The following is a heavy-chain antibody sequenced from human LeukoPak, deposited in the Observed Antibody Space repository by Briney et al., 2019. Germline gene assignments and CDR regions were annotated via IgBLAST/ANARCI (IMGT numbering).Heavy chain of an antibody. V-gene: IGHV4-34*01. D-gene: IGHD1-26*01. CDR1: GESLSKYY. CDR2: INHRGST. CDR3: ASSVGSTDY. J-gene: IGHJ4*02. Sequence: AETLSLTCAVYGESLSKYYWTWIRQSPGKGLEWIGEINHRGSTNHNPSLKSRVTLSVDTSKHQFSLKLTSVTAADAAVYYCASSVGSTDYWGQGNLVTVSS.